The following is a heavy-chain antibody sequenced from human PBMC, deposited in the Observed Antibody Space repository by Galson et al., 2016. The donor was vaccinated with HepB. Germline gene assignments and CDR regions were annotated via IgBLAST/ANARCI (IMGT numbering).Heavy chain of an antibody. J-gene: IGHJ5*02. CDR2: INPNSGGT. CDR1: GYTFTGYY. D-gene: IGHD5-12*01. Sequence: SVKVSCKASGYTFTGYYMHWVRQAPGQGLEWMGWINPNSGGTNYAQKFQGRGTMTRDTSISTAYMEMSSLRSNDTAVYDCARDRLGGYDYHWGQGTLVTVSS. V-gene: IGHV1-2*02. CDR3: ARDRLGGYDYH.